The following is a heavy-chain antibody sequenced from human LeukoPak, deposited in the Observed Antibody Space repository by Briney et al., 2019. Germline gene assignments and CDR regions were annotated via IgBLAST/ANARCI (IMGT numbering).Heavy chain of an antibody. CDR2: IKEDGSSQ. CDR1: GFTFSSHS. J-gene: IGHJ4*02. V-gene: IGHV3-7*03. Sequence: PGGSLRLSCAASGFTFSSHSMNWVRQAPGKGLEWVGHIKEDGSSQNYADSVKGRFTISRDNAKSSLHLQMNGLRAEDTAMYYCVKDSGWFHFDSWGQGALVTVSS. D-gene: IGHD6-19*01. CDR3: VKDSGWFHFDS.